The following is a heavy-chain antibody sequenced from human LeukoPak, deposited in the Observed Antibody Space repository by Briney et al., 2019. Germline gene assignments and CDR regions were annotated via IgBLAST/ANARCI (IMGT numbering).Heavy chain of an antibody. Sequence: GGSLRLSCAASGFNLSNSNMNWVRQAPGKGLEWVSSISFSSSYIYYADSVKGRFTISRDNSKNTLYLQMNSLRAEDTAVYYCAKVFYGAWGWFDPWGQGTLVTVSS. CDR2: ISFSSSYI. D-gene: IGHD4-17*01. CDR3: AKVFYGAWGWFDP. J-gene: IGHJ5*02. V-gene: IGHV3-21*04. CDR1: GFNLSNSN.